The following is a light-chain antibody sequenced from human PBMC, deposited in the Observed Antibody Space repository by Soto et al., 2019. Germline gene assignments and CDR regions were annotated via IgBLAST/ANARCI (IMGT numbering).Light chain of an antibody. J-gene: IGKJ4*01. Sequence: EIVLTQAPGTLSLSPGERATLSCRASQSVSSSYLAWYQQKPGQAPWLLIFATSGRATGIPDRFSGSGSATVFTLSISRLEPENFAVYYCQQYSRSPRGLPFGGGTKVEIK. CDR1: QSVSSSY. V-gene: IGKV3-20*01. CDR2: ATS. CDR3: QQYSRSPRGLP.